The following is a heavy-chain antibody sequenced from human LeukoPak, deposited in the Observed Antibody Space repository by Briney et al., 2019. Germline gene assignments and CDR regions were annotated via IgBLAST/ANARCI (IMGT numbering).Heavy chain of an antibody. D-gene: IGHD3-3*01. V-gene: IGHV3-48*04. Sequence: GGSLRLSCAASGFTFSTYSMNGVRQAPGKGLEWVSYIISSSGTIYYANSVKGRFTISRDNARNSLSLQMNSLRAEDTAVYYCAGSNDFRAFDIWGQGTMVTVSS. CDR1: GFTFSTYS. CDR2: IISSSGTI. CDR3: AGSNDFRAFDI. J-gene: IGHJ3*02.